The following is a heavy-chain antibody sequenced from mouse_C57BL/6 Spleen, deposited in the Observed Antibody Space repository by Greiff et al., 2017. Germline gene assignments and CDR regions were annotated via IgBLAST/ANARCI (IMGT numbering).Heavy chain of an antibody. V-gene: IGHV1-26*01. D-gene: IGHD2-13*01. CDR2: INPNNGGT. CDR3: ARGDKPLNWYFDV. J-gene: IGHJ1*03. CDR1: GYTFTDYY. Sequence: VQLQQSGPELVKPGASVKISCKASGYTFTDYYMNWVKQSHGKSLEWIGDINPNNGGTSYNQKFKGKATLTVDKSSSTAYMELRSLTSEDSAVYCCARGDKPLNWYFDVWGTGTTVTVSS.